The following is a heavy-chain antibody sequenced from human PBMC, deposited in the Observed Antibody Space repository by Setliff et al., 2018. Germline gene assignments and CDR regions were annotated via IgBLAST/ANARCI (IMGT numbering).Heavy chain of an antibody. CDR3: ARHATYYYGSGNLPFDH. D-gene: IGHD3-10*01. Sequence: PSETLSLTCDIYGESSSGYYWSWIRQSPGKTLEWIGEIMDGRDTVYNPSLNSRVTISFDTSRNQFSLELSSVTAADTAVYYCARHATYYYGSGNLPFDHWAQGSLVTVSS. V-gene: IGHV4-34*12. J-gene: IGHJ4*02. CDR2: IMDGRDT. CDR1: GESSSGYY.